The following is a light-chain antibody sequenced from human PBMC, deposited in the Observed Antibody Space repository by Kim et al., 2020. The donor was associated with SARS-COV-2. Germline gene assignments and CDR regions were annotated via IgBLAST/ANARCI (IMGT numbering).Light chain of an antibody. V-gene: IGKV2-30*02. CDR2: NTS. CDR3: MQGTHWYT. Sequence: DVVMTQSPLSLPVTLGQPASISCRSTQSLVHGDGNTYLSWFQHRPGQSPRRLIYNTSNRDSGVPDRFSGRGSGTDFTLRISRVEAEDVGVYFCMQGTHWYTFGQGTKLEI. J-gene: IGKJ2*01. CDR1: QSLVHGDGNTY.